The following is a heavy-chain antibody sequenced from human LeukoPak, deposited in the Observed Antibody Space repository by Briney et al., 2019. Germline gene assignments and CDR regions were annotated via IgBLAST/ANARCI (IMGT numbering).Heavy chain of an antibody. Sequence: GGSLRLSCVASGFTFRTYSMNWVRHPRGRGREGGSYISGTSNTIYYADSVKGRVTICRDNAKNLLYLQVKSLRAEETAIYYCARDLGSYSSGWYMGFDYWGQGTLVTVSS. CDR2: ISGTSNTI. J-gene: IGHJ4*02. CDR3: ARDLGSYSSGWYMGFDY. D-gene: IGHD6-19*01. V-gene: IGHV3-48*01. CDR1: GFTFRTYS.